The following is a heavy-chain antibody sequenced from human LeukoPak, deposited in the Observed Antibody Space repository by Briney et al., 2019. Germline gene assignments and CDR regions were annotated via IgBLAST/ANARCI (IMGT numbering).Heavy chain of an antibody. V-gene: IGHV3-15*01. J-gene: IGHJ4*02. Sequence: GGSLRLSCAASGFTFSNAWMSWVRQARGKGLEWVGRIKSKTDGGTTDYAARVKGRFTISRDDSKNTLYLQMNSLKTEDTAVYYCTTDRDNWNDVDYWGQGTLVTVSS. D-gene: IGHD1-20*01. CDR3: TTDRDNWNDVDY. CDR1: GFTFSNAW. CDR2: IKSKTDGGTT.